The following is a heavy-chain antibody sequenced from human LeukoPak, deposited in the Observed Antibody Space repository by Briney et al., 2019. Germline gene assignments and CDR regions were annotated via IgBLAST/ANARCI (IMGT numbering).Heavy chain of an antibody. CDR3: AGAREYCIKSNCYEYFQG. J-gene: IGHJ1*01. D-gene: IGHD2-2*01. Sequence: PGGSLRLSCAASGLTVRTNSMVWVRQAPEGRVEWVSVIYTTGRPYYHDSVNGRFLISRDNSKHTLDHHMHSLRVGDSRVYYCAGAREYCIKSNCYEYFQGCGQGSLVTVSS. CDR2: IYTTGRP. V-gene: IGHV3-66*01. CDR1: GLTVRTNS.